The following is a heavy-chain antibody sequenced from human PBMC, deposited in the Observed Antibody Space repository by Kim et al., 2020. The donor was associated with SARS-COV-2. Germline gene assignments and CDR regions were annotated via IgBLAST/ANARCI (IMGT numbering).Heavy chain of an antibody. CDR2: VSHSGTT. CDR1: GDSINFLNW. V-gene: IGHV4-4*02. J-gene: IGHJ2*01. Sequence: SETLSLTCVVSGDSINFLNWWTWVRQSPGKGLEWIGEVSHSGTTYYNPSLKSRVTISVDKSKNQFSLRLTSVSAADTALYYCARAGGWGYFDLWGRGALVTVSS. D-gene: IGHD7-27*01. CDR3: ARAGGWGYFDL.